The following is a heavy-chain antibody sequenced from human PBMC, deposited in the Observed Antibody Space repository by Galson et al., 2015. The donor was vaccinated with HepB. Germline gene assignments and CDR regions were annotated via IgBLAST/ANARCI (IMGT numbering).Heavy chain of an antibody. V-gene: IGHV3-30-3*01. Sequence: SLRLSCAASGFTFSSYVMHWVRQAPGKGLEWVSVISYDGTNKYYTDSVQGRFTISRDNSNNTLYLQMNSLRTEDTAVYYCTRDLAVTPTNPLHWGQGTLVTVSS. CDR1: GFTFSSYV. J-gene: IGHJ4*02. CDR2: ISYDGTNK. D-gene: IGHD2-21*02. CDR3: TRDLAVTPTNPLH.